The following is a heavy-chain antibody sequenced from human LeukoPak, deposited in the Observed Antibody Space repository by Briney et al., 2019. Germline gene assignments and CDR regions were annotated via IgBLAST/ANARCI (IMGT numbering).Heavy chain of an antibody. CDR1: GFTFSSYS. D-gene: IGHD3-22*01. J-gene: IGHJ4*02. CDR3: ARAAYDSSGYLTL. CDR2: ISSISYI. Sequence: GGSLRLSCAASGFTFSSYSMNWVRQAPGKGLEWVSSISSISYIYYADSVKGRFTISRDTAKNSLYLQMNSLRAEDTAVYYCARAAYDSSGYLTLWGQGTLVTVSS. V-gene: IGHV3-21*01.